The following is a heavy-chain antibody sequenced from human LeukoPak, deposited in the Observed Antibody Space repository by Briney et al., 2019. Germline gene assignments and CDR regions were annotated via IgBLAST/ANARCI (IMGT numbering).Heavy chain of an antibody. J-gene: IGHJ4*02. CDR3: ARASTTVPNLLDN. Sequence: GGSLRLSCAASGFTLRNYWMHWVRQAPGKGLVWVSRGEGDGSTSTYADSVKGRFTISRDTAKNTLYLQMNSLRAEDTAVYFCARASTTVPNLLDNWGQGTLVTVSS. CDR1: GFTLRNYW. V-gene: IGHV3-74*03. D-gene: IGHD4-17*01. CDR2: GEGDGSTS.